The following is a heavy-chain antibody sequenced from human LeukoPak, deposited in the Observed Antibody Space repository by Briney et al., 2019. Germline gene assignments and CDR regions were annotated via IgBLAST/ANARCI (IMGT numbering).Heavy chain of an antibody. V-gene: IGHV4-30-2*01. J-gene: IGHJ4*02. CDR2: IYHSGRT. CDR1: GGSISSGDYS. Sequence: TLSLTCAVSGGSISSGDYSWSWIRQPPGKGLEWIGYIYHSGRTFYNPSLKNRVTISVDTSKNQISLEVTSVTAADTAVYYCARDGGYGHYDYWGRGTLVTVSS. D-gene: IGHD5-18*01. CDR3: ARDGGYGHYDY.